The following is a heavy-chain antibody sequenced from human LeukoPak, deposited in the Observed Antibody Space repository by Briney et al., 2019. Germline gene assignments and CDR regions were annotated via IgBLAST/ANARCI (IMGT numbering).Heavy chain of an antibody. Sequence: PSETLSLTCDVSGVSISGTNYYWGWIRQPPWMGLEWIGSIHYRLPTFYNPLLKSRVTISLDTSKNQISLRLRSVTAADTAVYYCARHEEEDGYNAKTPDYWGQGTLVTVSS. CDR3: ARHEEEDGYNAKTPDY. J-gene: IGHJ4*02. CDR1: GVSISGTNYY. CDR2: IHYRLPT. V-gene: IGHV4-39*01. D-gene: IGHD5-24*01.